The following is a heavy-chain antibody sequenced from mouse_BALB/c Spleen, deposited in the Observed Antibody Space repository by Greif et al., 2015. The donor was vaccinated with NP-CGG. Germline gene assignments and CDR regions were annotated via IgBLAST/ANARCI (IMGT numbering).Heavy chain of an antibody. J-gene: IGHJ3*01. Sequence: QVQLQQSGAELMKPGASVKISCKATGYTFSSYWIEWVKQRPGHGLEWIGEILPGSGSTNYNEKFKGRATFTADTSSNTAYMQLSSLTSEDSAVYYCARSLGQAWFAYWGQGTLVTVSA. CDR2: ILPGSGST. V-gene: IGHV1-9*01. D-gene: IGHD3-3*01. CDR1: GYTFSSYW. CDR3: ARSLGQAWFAY.